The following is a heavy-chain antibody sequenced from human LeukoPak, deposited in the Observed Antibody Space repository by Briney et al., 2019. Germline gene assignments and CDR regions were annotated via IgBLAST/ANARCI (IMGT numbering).Heavy chain of an antibody. Sequence: GGSLRLSCAASGFTFSSYGMHWVRQAPGKGLEWVAVISYDGSNKYYADSVKGRFTISRDNSKNTLYLQMNSLRAEDTAVYYCAKGHTVEMATIEYWGQGTLVTVSS. J-gene: IGHJ4*02. CDR1: GFTFSSYG. V-gene: IGHV3-30*18. CDR3: AKGHTVEMATIEY. CDR2: ISYDGSNK. D-gene: IGHD5-24*01.